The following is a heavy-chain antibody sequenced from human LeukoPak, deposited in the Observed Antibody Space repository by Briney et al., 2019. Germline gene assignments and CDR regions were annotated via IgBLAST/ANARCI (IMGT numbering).Heavy chain of an antibody. J-gene: IGHJ4*02. CDR2: ISGSGGST. V-gene: IGHV3-23*01. Sequence: GGSLRLSCAASGFTFSSYAMSWVRQAPGKGLEWVSAISGSGGSTYYADSVKGRFTISRDNSKNTLYLQMNSLRAEDTAVYYRAKDSRGYYDYVWGSYLRGWGQGTLVTVSS. CDR1: GFTFSSYA. CDR3: AKDSRGYYDYVWGSYLRG. D-gene: IGHD3-16*02.